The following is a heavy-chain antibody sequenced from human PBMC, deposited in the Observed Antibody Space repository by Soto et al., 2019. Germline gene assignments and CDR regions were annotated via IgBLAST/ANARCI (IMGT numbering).Heavy chain of an antibody. Sequence: QVQLVQSGAEVKKPGASVKVSCKASGYTFTSYAMHWVRQAPGQRLEWMGWINAGNGNTKYSQKFQGRVTXTXXTSASTAYMELSSLRSEDTAVYYCARSRGTVTIDYWGQGTLVTVSS. CDR3: ARSRGTVTIDY. CDR1: GYTFTSYA. J-gene: IGHJ4*02. D-gene: IGHD4-17*01. CDR2: INAGNGNT. V-gene: IGHV1-3*01.